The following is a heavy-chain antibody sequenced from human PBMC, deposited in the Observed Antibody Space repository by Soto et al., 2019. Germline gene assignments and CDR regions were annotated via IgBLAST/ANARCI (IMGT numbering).Heavy chain of an antibody. Sequence: EVQLMESGGGLVQPGGSLRLSCVASGFTFSTYAMTWVRQAPGKGLEWVSSISPTGGSTYYADSVKGRFTISRDNSQNTLYLQMNSLRAEDTATYYCAKVMSDRAHRPATDYWGQGTLVTVSS. J-gene: IGHJ4*02. CDR3: AKVMSDRAHRPATDY. V-gene: IGHV3-23*01. CDR2: ISPTGGST. D-gene: IGHD3-10*02. CDR1: GFTFSTYA.